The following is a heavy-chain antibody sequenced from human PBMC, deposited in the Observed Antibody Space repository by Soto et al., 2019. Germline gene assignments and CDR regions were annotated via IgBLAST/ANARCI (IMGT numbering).Heavy chain of an antibody. CDR3: ARGSYTIFGVVMDV. J-gene: IGHJ6*02. D-gene: IGHD3-3*01. V-gene: IGHV4-30-4*08. CDR2: ISYSGST. Sequence: SETLSLTCTVSGGSISSGGYYWSWIRQHPGTGLEWIGYISYSGSTYYNPSLKSRVTISVDTSKNQFSLKLSSVTAADTAVYYCARGSYTIFGVVMDVWGQGTTVTVSS. CDR1: GGSISSGGYY.